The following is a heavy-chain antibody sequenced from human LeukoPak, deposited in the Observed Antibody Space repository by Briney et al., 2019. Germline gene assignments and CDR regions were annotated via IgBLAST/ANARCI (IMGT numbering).Heavy chain of an antibody. CDR2: IYYSGST. CDR3: ARGGGGNADWFDP. J-gene: IGHJ5*02. D-gene: IGHD4-23*01. Sequence: SETLSLTCTVSGGSISSYYWSWIRQPPGKGLEWIGYIYYSGSTNYNPSLKSRVTISVDTSKNQFSLKLSSVTAADTAVYYCARGGGGNADWFDPWGQGTLVTVSP. CDR1: GGSISSYY. V-gene: IGHV4-59*01.